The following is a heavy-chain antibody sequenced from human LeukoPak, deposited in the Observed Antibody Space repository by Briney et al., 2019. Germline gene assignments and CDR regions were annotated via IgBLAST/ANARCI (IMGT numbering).Heavy chain of an antibody. CDR3: ARPSAYDSSGYYPELFDY. D-gene: IGHD3-22*01. CDR2: IYSGDSDT. CDR1: GFPFTSYW. Sequence: KCRGSLQISCQGSGFPFTSYWIGWVRQVPGKGLEWMGIIYSGDSDTRYSPSFQGQVTISADKSISTSYRQGSSLKAPHTAMYYGARPSAYDSSGYYPELFDYWGQGTLVTVSS. V-gene: IGHV5-51*01. J-gene: IGHJ4*02.